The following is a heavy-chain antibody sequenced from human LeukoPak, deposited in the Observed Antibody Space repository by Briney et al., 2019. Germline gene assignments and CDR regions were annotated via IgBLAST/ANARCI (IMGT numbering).Heavy chain of an antibody. CDR3: AKDSVRFLEWLLYPRMNYYGMDV. D-gene: IGHD3-3*01. J-gene: IGHJ6*02. CDR2: ISGSGATT. V-gene: IGHV3-23*01. CDR1: GFSFRTYA. Sequence: PGGSLRLSCAASGFSFRTYAMTWVRQAPGKGLEWASRISGSGATTYNADPLKGRFTISRDNSENTLYLQMNSLRAEDTAVYYCAKDSVRFLEWLLYPRMNYYGMDVWGQGTTVTVSS.